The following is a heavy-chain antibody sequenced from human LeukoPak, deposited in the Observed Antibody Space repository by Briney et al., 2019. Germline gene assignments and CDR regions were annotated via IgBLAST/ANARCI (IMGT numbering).Heavy chain of an antibody. Sequence: GGSLRLSCAASGFTFSSYWMHWVRQAPGKGLVWVSRINSDGSSTSYADSVKGRFTISRDNAKNTLYLQMNSLRAEDTAVYYCATGGSVATIDYWGQGTLVTVSS. CDR2: INSDGSST. J-gene: IGHJ4*02. CDR3: ATGGSVATIDY. CDR1: GFTFSSYW. D-gene: IGHD5-12*01. V-gene: IGHV3-74*01.